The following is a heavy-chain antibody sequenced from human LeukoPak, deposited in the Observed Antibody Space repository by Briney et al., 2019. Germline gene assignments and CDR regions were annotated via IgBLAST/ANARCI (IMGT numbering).Heavy chain of an antibody. CDR1: GYTFTSYA. CDR3: ARGGYYDSRPFDY. CDR2: IDAGNGNT. Sequence: GASVKVSCKASGYTFTSYAMHWVRQALGQRLEWMGWIDAGNGNTKYSQKFQGRVTITRDTSASTAYMELSSLRSEDTAVYYCARGGYYDSRPFDYWGQGTPVTVSS. J-gene: IGHJ4*02. D-gene: IGHD3-22*01. V-gene: IGHV1-3*01.